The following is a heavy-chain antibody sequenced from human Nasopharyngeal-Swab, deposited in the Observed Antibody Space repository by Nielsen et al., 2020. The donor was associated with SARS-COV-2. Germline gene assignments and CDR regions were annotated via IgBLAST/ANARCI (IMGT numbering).Heavy chain of an antibody. CDR1: GYTLTELS. CDR2: FDPEDGET. D-gene: IGHD3-22*01. J-gene: IGHJ4*02. V-gene: IGHV1-24*01. Sequence: ASVKVSCKVSGYTLTELSMHWVRQAPGKGLEWVGGFDPEDGETIYAQKFQGRVTMTEDTSTDTAYMELSSLTSEDTAVYYCARAHSSGYYGHTGDFDYWGQGTLVTVSS. CDR3: ARAHSSGYYGHTGDFDY.